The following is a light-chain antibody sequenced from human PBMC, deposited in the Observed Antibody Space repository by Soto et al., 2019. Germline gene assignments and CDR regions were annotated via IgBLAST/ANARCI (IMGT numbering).Light chain of an antibody. Sequence: EIVMTQSPATLSVSQGERATLSCRASQSVGSNLAWYQQKPGQSPRLLIYGASTRATGIPARFSGSGSGTEFTLTISSLQSEDFAVYYGQQYNNWPRTFGQGTKVEIK. CDR3: QQYNNWPRT. J-gene: IGKJ1*01. CDR1: QSVGSN. CDR2: GAS. V-gene: IGKV3-15*01.